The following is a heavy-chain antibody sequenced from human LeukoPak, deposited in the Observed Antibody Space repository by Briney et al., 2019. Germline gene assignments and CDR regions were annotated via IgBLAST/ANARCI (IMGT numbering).Heavy chain of an antibody. D-gene: IGHD1-26*01. CDR3: APVGATKGFDY. Sequence: ASVKVSCKASGYTFTGYYMHWVRQAPGQGLEWMGWINPNSGGTNHAQKFQGRVTMTRDTSISTAYMELSRLRSDDTAVYYCAPVGATKGFDYWGQGTLVTVSS. J-gene: IGHJ4*02. CDR2: INPNSGGT. CDR1: GYTFTGYY. V-gene: IGHV1-2*02.